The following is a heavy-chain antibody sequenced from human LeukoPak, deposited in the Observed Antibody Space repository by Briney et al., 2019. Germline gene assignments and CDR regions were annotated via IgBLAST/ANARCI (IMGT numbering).Heavy chain of an antibody. J-gene: IGHJ4*01. Sequence: SETLSLTCAVYGGSFSGYYWSWIRQPPGKGLEWIGEINHSGSTNYNPSLKSRVTISVDTSKNQFSLKLSSVTAADTAVYYCARGHYYDSSGYVDYWGQEPWSPSPQ. D-gene: IGHD3-22*01. CDR3: ARGHYYDSSGYVDY. V-gene: IGHV4-34*01. CDR2: INHSGST. CDR1: GGSFSGYY.